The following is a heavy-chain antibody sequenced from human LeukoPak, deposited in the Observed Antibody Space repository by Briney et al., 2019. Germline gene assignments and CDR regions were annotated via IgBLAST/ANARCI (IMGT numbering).Heavy chain of an antibody. CDR1: GFTFSSYW. Sequence: GGSLRLSCAASGFTFSSYWMHWVRQAPGKGLVWVSRINTDGSSTSYADSVKGRFTISRDNAKNTLYLQMNSLRAEDTAVYYCARTKDYYDSSGCFDYWDQGTLVTVSS. CDR2: INTDGSST. J-gene: IGHJ4*02. CDR3: ARTKDYYDSSGCFDY. D-gene: IGHD3-22*01. V-gene: IGHV3-74*01.